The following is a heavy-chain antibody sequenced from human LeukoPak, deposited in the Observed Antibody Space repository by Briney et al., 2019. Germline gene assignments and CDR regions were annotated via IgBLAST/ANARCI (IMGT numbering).Heavy chain of an antibody. D-gene: IGHD3-10*01. Sequence: GASVKVSCTASGYTYTSYAMHWVRQAPGQRLEWMGWINAGNGNTKYSRKFQGGVTITRDTSASTAYMELSSLRSEDTAVYYCARGLLWFGDPQNWFDPWGQGTLVTVSS. CDR3: ARGLLWFGDPQNWFDP. V-gene: IGHV1-3*01. CDR1: GYTYTSYA. CDR2: INAGNGNT. J-gene: IGHJ5*02.